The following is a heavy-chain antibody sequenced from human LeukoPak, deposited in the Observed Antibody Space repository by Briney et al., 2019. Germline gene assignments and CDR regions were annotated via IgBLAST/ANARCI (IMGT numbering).Heavy chain of an antibody. D-gene: IGHD6-6*01. V-gene: IGHV3-30*02. J-gene: IGHJ4*02. Sequence: GGSLRLSCAASGFTFSSYGMHWVRQAPGKGLEWVAFIRYDGSNKYYADSVKGRFTISRDNSKNTLYLQMNSLRAEDTAVYYCARDLIAARDYWGQGTLVTVSS. CDR3: ARDLIAARDY. CDR1: GFTFSSYG. CDR2: IRYDGSNK.